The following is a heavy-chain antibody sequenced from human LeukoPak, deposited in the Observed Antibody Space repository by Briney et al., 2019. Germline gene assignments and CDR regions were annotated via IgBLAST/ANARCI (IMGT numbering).Heavy chain of an antibody. V-gene: IGHV3-33*06. J-gene: IGHJ4*02. CDR3: AKGSAGAGSSGALAATHDY. CDR2: IWYDGSNK. D-gene: IGHD6-19*01. Sequence: GGSLRLSCAASGFTFSSYAMSWVRQAPGKGLEWVAVIWYDGSNKYYADSVKGRCTISRDNSKNTLYLQMNSLRAEDTAVYYCAKGSAGAGSSGALAATHDYWGQGTLVTVSS. CDR1: GFTFSSYA.